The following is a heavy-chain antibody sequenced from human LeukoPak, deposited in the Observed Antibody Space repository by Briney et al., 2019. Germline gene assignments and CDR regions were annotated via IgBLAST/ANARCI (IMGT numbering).Heavy chain of an antibody. V-gene: IGHV3-33*01. D-gene: IGHD4-17*01. CDR2: IWYDGSDQ. CDR1: GFVFSSHG. J-gene: IGHJ3*02. CDR3: ARDLTTVTTSDAFDI. Sequence: GGSLRLSCVASGFVFSSHGMNWVRQAPGKGLEWLTVIWYDGSDQYYADSVKGRFTISRDNSKNTLYLQMNSLRAEDTAVYYCARDLTTVTTSDAFDIWGQGTMVTVSS.